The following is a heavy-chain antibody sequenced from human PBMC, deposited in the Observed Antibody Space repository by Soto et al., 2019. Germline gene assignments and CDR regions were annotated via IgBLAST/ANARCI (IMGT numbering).Heavy chain of an antibody. CDR3: AKGLVYGSSTRCYYAFSAFDY. V-gene: IGHV3-23*01. D-gene: IGHD2-2*01. Sequence: PGGSLRLSCAASGFTFSIYAMSWVRQAPGKGLEWVSAISGSGGSTYYADSVKGRFTISRDNSKNTLYLQMNSLRAEDTAVYYCAKGLVYGSSTRCYYAFSAFDYWGQGTLVTVSS. CDR2: ISGSGGST. J-gene: IGHJ4*02. CDR1: GFTFSIYA.